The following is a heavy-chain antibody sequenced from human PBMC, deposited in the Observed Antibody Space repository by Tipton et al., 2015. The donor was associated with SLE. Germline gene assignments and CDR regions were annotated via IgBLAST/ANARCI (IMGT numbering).Heavy chain of an antibody. V-gene: IGHV4-34*01. CDR3: ARKKDIVVVVAGFMDV. J-gene: IGHJ6*02. CDR1: GGSISGYY. D-gene: IGHD2-15*01. Sequence: LRLSCTVSGGSISGYYWSWIRQPPGKGLEWIGEINHSGSTNYNPSLKSRVTISVDTSKNQFSLKLSSVTAADTAVYYCARKKDIVVVVAGFMDVWGQGTTVTVSS. CDR2: INHSGST.